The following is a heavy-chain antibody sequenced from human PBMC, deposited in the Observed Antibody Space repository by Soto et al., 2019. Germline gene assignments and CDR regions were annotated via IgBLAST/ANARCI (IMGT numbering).Heavy chain of an antibody. CDR3: AKDESKQQLVHYGNWFDP. J-gene: IGHJ5*02. CDR1: GFTFRSYA. Sequence: GGSLRLSCAASGFTFRSYAMSWDRPAPGKGLELVSAISGSGGSTYYADSVKGRFTISRDNSKNTLYLQMNSLRAEDTAVYYCAKDESKQQLVHYGNWFDPWGQGT. V-gene: IGHV3-23*01. CDR2: ISGSGGST. D-gene: IGHD6-13*01.